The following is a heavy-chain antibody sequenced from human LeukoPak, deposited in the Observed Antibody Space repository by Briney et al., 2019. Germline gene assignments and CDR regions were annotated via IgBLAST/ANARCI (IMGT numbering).Heavy chain of an antibody. D-gene: IGHD4-23*01. CDR3: ARHAGDYGGYYFDY. V-gene: IGHV4-59*08. CDR2: IHYSGST. CDR1: GGSISSYY. Sequence: SETLSLTCTVSGGSISSYYWSWIRQPPGKGLEWIGYIHYSGSTNYNPSLKSRVTISVDTSKNQFSLKLSSVTAADTAVYYCARHAGDYGGYYFDYWGQGTLVTVSS. J-gene: IGHJ4*02.